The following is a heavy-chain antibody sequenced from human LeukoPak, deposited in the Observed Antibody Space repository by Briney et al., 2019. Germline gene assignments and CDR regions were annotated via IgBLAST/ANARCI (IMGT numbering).Heavy chain of an antibody. J-gene: IGHJ4*02. Sequence: ASVKVSCKASGYTFTSYGISWVRQAPGQGLEWMGWISAYNGNTNYAQKLQGRVTMTTDTSTSTAYMELRSLRSDDTAVYYCARDLGWLGELENFDYWGQGTLVTVSS. V-gene: IGHV1-18*01. CDR3: ARDLGWLGELENFDY. D-gene: IGHD3-10*01. CDR1: GYTFTSYG. CDR2: ISAYNGNT.